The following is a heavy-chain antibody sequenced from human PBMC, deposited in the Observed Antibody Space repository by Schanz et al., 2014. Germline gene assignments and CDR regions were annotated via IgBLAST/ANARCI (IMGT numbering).Heavy chain of an antibody. J-gene: IGHJ4*02. CDR1: GFTFSKYG. CDR3: ARLDSSSWYPRY. CDR2: ISGSSSTK. Sequence: VQLVESGGGVVQPGRSLRLSCAASGFTFSKYGMHWVRQAPGKGLEWVSYISGSSSTKYYADSVKGRFTISRDNGKKSMYLQMNSLRAEDTAVYYCARLDSSSWYPRYWGQGTLVTVSS. V-gene: IGHV3-48*01. D-gene: IGHD6-13*01.